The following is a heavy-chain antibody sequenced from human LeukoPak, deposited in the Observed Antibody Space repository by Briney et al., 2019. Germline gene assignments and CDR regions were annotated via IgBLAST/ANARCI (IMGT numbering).Heavy chain of an antibody. CDR1: GHTFTSYY. D-gene: IGHD5-18*01. CDR3: ARAGYSYGSGYFQH. CDR2: INPSGGST. Sequence: ASVKVSCKASGHTFTSYYMHWVRQAPGQGLEWMGIINPSGGSTSYAQKFQGRVTMTRDMSTNTVYMELSSLRSEDTAVYYCARAGYSYGSGYFQHWGQGTLVTVSS. J-gene: IGHJ1*01. V-gene: IGHV1-46*01.